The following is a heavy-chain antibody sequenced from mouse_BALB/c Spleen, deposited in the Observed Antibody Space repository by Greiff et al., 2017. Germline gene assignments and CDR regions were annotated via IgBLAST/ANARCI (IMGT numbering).Heavy chain of an antibody. CDR1: GFTFSSYT. J-gene: IGHJ2*01. V-gene: IGHV5-12-2*01. Sequence: EVQLVESGGGLVQPGGSLKLSCAASGFTFSSYTMSWVRQTPEKRLEWVAYISNGGGSTYYPDTVKGRFTISRDNAKNTLYLQMSILKSEDTAMYYCARQGDGYYFDYWGQGTTLTVSS. CDR2: ISNGGGST. CDR3: ARQGDGYYFDY. D-gene: IGHD3-3*01.